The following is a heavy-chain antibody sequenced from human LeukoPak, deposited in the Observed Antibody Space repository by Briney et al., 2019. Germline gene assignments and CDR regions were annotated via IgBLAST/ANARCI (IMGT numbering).Heavy chain of an antibody. V-gene: IGHV3-53*01. J-gene: IGHJ1*01. Sequence: PGGSLRLSCAASGYTVSSNYMRWVRQAPGKGLEWVSVIYSGGSTYYADSVKGRFTISRDNSKNTLYLQMNSLRAEDTAVYYCARDSDYGDTWFQHWGQGTLVTVSS. CDR1: GYTVSSNY. CDR3: ARDSDYGDTWFQH. CDR2: IYSGGST. D-gene: IGHD4-17*01.